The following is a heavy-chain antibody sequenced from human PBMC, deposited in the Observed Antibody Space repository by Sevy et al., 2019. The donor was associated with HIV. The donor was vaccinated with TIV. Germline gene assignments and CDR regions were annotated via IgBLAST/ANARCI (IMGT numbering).Heavy chain of an antibody. D-gene: IGHD3-3*01. J-gene: IGHJ4*02. CDR3: ARGTTIFGVVIDY. V-gene: IGHV3-48*01. CDR2: ISSSSSTI. CDR1: GFTFSSYS. Sequence: GGSLRLSCAASGFTFSSYSMNWVRQAPGKGLGWVSYISSSSSTIYYADSVKGRFTISRDNAKNSLYLQMNSLRAEDTAVHYCARGTTIFGVVIDYWGQGTLVTVSS.